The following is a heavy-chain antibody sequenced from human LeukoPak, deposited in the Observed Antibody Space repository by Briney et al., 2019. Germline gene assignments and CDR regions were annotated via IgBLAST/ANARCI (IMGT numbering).Heavy chain of an antibody. J-gene: IGHJ5*02. CDR3: ARDYSGSYNH. CDR1: GYTFTDFY. CDR2: IHPNTGDT. D-gene: IGHD1-26*01. V-gene: IGHV1-2*06. Sequence: ASVKASCKASGYTFTDFYIHWVRQAPGQGLEWMGLIHPNTGDTYFAQKFRGRVTMTRDTSISTAYMELNRLTSDDTAVYYCARDYSGSYNHWAQGTLVTISS.